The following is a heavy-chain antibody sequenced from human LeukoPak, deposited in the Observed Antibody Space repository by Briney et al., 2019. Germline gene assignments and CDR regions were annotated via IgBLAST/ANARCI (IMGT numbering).Heavy chain of an antibody. CDR3: AKDSGIAVAGNVGFDY. CDR2: ISGSGGST. V-gene: IGHV3-23*01. Sequence: GGSLRLSCAASGFTFSSYAMSWVRQAPGKGLEWVSGISGSGGSTYYEDSVKGRFTISRDNSKNTLYLQINSLRAEDTAVYYCAKDSGIAVAGNVGFDYWAREPWSPSPQ. D-gene: IGHD6-19*01. CDR1: GFTFSSYA. J-gene: IGHJ4*02.